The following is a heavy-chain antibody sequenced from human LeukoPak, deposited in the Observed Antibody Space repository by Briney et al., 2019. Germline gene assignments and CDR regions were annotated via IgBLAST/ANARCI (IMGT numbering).Heavy chain of an antibody. Sequence: ASVKVSCKASGGTFSSYAISWGRQAPGQGLEWMGWRNPKSGNTGNAQKFQGRVTMTRNTSISTAYMELSSLRSEDTAVYYCALSSGWFGISYYYYYYGMDVWGQGTTVTVSS. D-gene: IGHD6-19*01. J-gene: IGHJ6*02. CDR3: ALSSGWFGISYYYYYYGMDV. CDR2: RNPKSGNT. V-gene: IGHV1-8*02. CDR1: GGTFSSYA.